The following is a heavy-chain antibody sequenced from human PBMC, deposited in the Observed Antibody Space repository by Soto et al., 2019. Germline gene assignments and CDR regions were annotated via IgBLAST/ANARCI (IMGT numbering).Heavy chain of an antibody. D-gene: IGHD6-13*01. J-gene: IGHJ5*02. Sequence: QVTVKESGPVLVKPTETLTLTCTVSGFSLSNAGLGVSWIRQPPGKALEWLAHIFSNDEKSYSTSLKSRLTISKDTSKSQVVPTITNMDPVDTATYYCASTYSTSWYWFDPWGQGTLVTVSS. V-gene: IGHV2-26*01. CDR1: GFSLSNAGLG. CDR3: ASTYSTSWYWFDP. CDR2: IFSNDEK.